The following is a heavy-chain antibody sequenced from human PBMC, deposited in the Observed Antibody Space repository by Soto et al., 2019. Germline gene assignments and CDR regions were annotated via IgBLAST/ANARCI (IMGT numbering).Heavy chain of an antibody. CDR3: ARDRRGTPTDIDY. D-gene: IGHD1-1*01. J-gene: IGHJ4*02. V-gene: IGHV1-18*04. CDR2: ISAYNGNT. Sequence: GASVKVSCKASGDTFTGYGISWVRQAPGQGLEWMGWISAYNGNTNYAQKLQGRVTMTTDTSTSTAYMELRSLRSDDTAVYHCARDRRGTPTDIDYWGQGTLVTVSS. CDR1: GDTFTGYG.